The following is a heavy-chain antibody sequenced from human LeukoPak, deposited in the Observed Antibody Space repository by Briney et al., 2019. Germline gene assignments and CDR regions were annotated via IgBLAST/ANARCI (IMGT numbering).Heavy chain of an antibody. V-gene: IGHV3-33*01. Sequence: GGSLRLSCAASGFTFSSYGMHWVRQAPGKGLEWVAVIWYDGSNKYYADSVKGRFTISRDNSKNTLYLQMNSLRAEDTAVYYCARDVTTVTPDGYWGQGTLVTVSS. D-gene: IGHD4-17*01. CDR1: GFTFSSYG. CDR3: ARDVTTVTPDGY. J-gene: IGHJ4*02. CDR2: IWYDGSNK.